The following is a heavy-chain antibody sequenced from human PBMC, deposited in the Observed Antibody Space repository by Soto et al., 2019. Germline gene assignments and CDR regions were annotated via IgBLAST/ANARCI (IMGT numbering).Heavy chain of an antibody. D-gene: IGHD6-13*01. V-gene: IGHV3-21*04. CDR3: AKDSPYSSSWSRAFDI. CDR2: ISSSSSYI. Sequence: GGSLRLSCAASGFTFSSYSMNWVRQAPGKGLEWVSSISSSSSYIYYADSVKGRFTISRDNAKNSLYLQMNSLRAEDTALYYCAKDSPYSSSWSRAFDIWGQGTMVTVSS. J-gene: IGHJ3*02. CDR1: GFTFSSYS.